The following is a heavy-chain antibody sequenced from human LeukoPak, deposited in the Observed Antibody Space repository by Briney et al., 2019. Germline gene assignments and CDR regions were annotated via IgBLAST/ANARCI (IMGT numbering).Heavy chain of an antibody. CDR1: GGSISSSSYY. V-gene: IGHV4-39*01. J-gene: IGHJ6*02. D-gene: IGHD3-3*01. Sequence: PSETLSLTCTVSGGSISSSSYYWGWIRQPPGKGLEWIGRIYYSGITYYNPSLKSRFTISVDTSKNQFSLKLSSVTAADTAVYYCATSPPNYDFWSGYFSGAYYYYGMDVWGQGTTVTVSS. CDR2: IYYSGIT. CDR3: ATSPPNYDFWSGYFSGAYYYYGMDV.